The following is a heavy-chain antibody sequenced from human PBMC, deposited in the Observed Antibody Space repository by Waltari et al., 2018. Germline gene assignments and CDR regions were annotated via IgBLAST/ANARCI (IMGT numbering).Heavy chain of an antibody. CDR3: AKAGTSSSWYPNYYYYYMDV. V-gene: IGHV3-23*03. CDR1: GFTFSSYA. CDR2: IYSGGSST. J-gene: IGHJ6*03. D-gene: IGHD6-13*01. Sequence: EVQLLESGGGLVQPGGSLRLSCAASGFTFSSYAMSWVRQAPGKGLEWVSVIYSGGSSTYYADSVKGRFTISRDNSKNTLYLQMNSLRAEDTAVYYCAKAGTSSSWYPNYYYYYMDVWGKGTTVTVSS.